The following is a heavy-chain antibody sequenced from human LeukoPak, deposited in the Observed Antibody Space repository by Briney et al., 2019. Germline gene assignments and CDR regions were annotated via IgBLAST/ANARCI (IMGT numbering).Heavy chain of an antibody. CDR2: INHSGST. CDR1: GGSFSGYY. J-gene: IGHJ4*02. D-gene: IGHD6-19*01. Sequence: PSETLSLTCAVYGGSFSGYYWSWIRQPPGKGLDWIGEINHSGSTNYNPSLKSRVTISVDTSKNQFSLKLSSVTAADTAVYYCAIWSSGSEYDFDYWGQGTLVTVSS. CDR3: AIWSSGSEYDFDY. V-gene: IGHV4-34*01.